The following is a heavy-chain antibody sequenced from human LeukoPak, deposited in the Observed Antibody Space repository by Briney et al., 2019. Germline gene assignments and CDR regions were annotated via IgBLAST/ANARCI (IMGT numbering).Heavy chain of an antibody. J-gene: IGHJ5*02. CDR1: GYTFTSYG. CDR2: ISAYNGNT. CDR3: AREGGSGWYSGWFDP. Sequence: ASVKVSCKASGYTFTSYGISWVRQAPGQGLEWMGWISAYNGNTNYAQKLQGRVTMTRDTSTSTVYMELSSLRSEDTAVYYCAREGGSGWYSGWFDPWGQGTLVTVSS. V-gene: IGHV1-18*01. D-gene: IGHD6-19*01.